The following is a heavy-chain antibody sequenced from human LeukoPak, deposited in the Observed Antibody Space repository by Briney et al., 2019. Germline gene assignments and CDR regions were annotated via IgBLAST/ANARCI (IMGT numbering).Heavy chain of an antibody. CDR2: ISSGSTYI. D-gene: IGHD3-10*01. Sequence: GGSLRLSCAASGFTFSSYSMNWVRQAPGKGLEWVSSISSGSTYIYYADSVKGRFTISRDNTKNSLYLQMDSLRAEDTAVYYCTREGVDVFDIWGQGTMVTVSS. V-gene: IGHV3-21*01. J-gene: IGHJ3*02. CDR3: TREGVDVFDI. CDR1: GFTFSSYS.